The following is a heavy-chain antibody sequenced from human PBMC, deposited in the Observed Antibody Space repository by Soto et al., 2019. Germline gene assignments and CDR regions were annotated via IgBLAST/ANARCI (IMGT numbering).Heavy chain of an antibody. Sequence: EVQLVESGGGLVKPGGSLRLSCAASGFTFRDYSLNWVRQAPGKGLEWVSSITSKSTYIYYADSVKGRFTISRDNAKSSLYLQMDSLSADDTAVYFCARSGVAALDSWGQGTLVTVSS. J-gene: IGHJ5*01. CDR3: ARSGVAALDS. V-gene: IGHV3-21*06. D-gene: IGHD2-8*01. CDR1: GFTFRDYS. CDR2: ITSKSTYI.